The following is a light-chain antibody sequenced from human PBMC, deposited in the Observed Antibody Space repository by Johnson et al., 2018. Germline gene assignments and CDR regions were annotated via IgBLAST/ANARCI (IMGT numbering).Light chain of an antibody. V-gene: IGLV1-51*02. Sequence: QSVLTQPPSVSAAPGQKVTISCSGSSSNIGNNYVSWYQQLPGTAPKLLICENNKRPSGIPDRFSGSKSGTSATLGITGLQTGDEADYYCGKWDSSLSAGNVFGTGTKVTV. J-gene: IGLJ1*01. CDR2: ENN. CDR1: SSNIGNNY. CDR3: GKWDSSLSAGNV.